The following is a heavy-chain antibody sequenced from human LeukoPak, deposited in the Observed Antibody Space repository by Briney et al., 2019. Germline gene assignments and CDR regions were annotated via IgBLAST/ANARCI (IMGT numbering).Heavy chain of an antibody. CDR3: AKDNPKYYYDSSGENWFDP. CDR1: GYTFTGYY. CDR2: IIPILGIA. V-gene: IGHV1-69*04. Sequence: SVKVSCKASGYTFTGYYMHWVRQAPGQGLEWMGRIIPILGIANYAQKFQGRVTITADKSTSTAYMELSSLRSEDTAVYYCAKDNPKYYYDSSGENWFDPWGQGTLVTVSS. J-gene: IGHJ5*02. D-gene: IGHD3-22*01.